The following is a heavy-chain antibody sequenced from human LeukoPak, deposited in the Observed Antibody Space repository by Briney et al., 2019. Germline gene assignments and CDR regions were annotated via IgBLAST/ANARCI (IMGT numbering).Heavy chain of an antibody. Sequence: ASVKVSCKASGYTFTSYGISRVRQAPGQGLEWMGWISAYNGNTNYAQKLQGRVTMTTDTSTSTAYMELRSLRSDDTAVYYCARVRLRVTRFDAFDIWGQGTMVTVSS. J-gene: IGHJ3*02. CDR1: GYTFTSYG. CDR2: ISAYNGNT. D-gene: IGHD2-21*02. V-gene: IGHV1-18*01. CDR3: ARVRLRVTRFDAFDI.